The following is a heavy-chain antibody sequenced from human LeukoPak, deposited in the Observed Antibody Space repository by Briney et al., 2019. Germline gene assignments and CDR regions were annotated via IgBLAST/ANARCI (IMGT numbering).Heavy chain of an antibody. Sequence: SQTLSLTCTVSGGSISSGDYYWSWIRQPPGKGLEWIAYMYYSGSTYYNPSLKSRVTMSADTSKNQLSLKLSSVTAADTAVYYWARPYYYDRRIAPWAQEILVTVS. J-gene: IGHJ5*02. D-gene: IGHD3-22*01. CDR2: MYYSGST. CDR1: GGSISSGDYY. V-gene: IGHV4-30-4*01. CDR3: ARPYYYDRRIAP.